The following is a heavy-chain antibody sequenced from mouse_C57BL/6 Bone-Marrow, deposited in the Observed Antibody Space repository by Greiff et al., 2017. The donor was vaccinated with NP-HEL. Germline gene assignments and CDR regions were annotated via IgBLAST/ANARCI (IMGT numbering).Heavy chain of an antibody. J-gene: IGHJ4*01. V-gene: IGHV1-50*01. Sequence: QVQLQQPGAELVKPGASVKLSCKASGYTFTSYWMQWVKQRPGQGLEWIGEIDPSDSYTNYNQKFKGKATLTVDTSSSTAYMQLSSLTSEDSAVYYCAREGEFITTVVERAMDYWGQGTSVTVSS. CDR2: IDPSDSYT. D-gene: IGHD1-1*01. CDR3: AREGEFITTVVERAMDY. CDR1: GYTFTSYW.